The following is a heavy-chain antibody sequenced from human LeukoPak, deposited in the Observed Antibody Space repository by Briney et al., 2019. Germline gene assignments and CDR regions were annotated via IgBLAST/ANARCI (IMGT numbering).Heavy chain of an antibody. Sequence: SETLSLTRAVFGGSFSGYYWSWIRQPPGKGPEWIGEINHSGSTNYNPSLKSRVTISVDTSKNQFSLKLSSVTAADTAVYFCAREGASVTNFDYWGQGTLVTVSS. CDR3: AREGASVTNFDY. D-gene: IGHD1-26*01. J-gene: IGHJ4*02. CDR2: INHSGST. CDR1: GGSFSGYY. V-gene: IGHV4-34*01.